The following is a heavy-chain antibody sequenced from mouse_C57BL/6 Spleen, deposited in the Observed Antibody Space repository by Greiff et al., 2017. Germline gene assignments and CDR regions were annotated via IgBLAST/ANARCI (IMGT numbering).Heavy chain of an antibody. J-gene: IGHJ2*01. D-gene: IGHD1-1*01. CDR1: GYTFTSYT. CDR2: INPCSGYT. Sequence: VQLQQSGAELARPGASVKMSCKASGYTFTSYTMHWVKQRPGQGLEWIGYINPCSGYTKYNQKFKDKATLTADKSSSTAYMQLSSLTSEDSAVYCCARITTGVGCYWGQGTTRTVSS. CDR3: ARITTGVGCY. V-gene: IGHV1-4*01.